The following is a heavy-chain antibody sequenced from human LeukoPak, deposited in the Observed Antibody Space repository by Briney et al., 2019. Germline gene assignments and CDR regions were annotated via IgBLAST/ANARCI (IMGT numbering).Heavy chain of an antibody. CDR3: ARLREIPVFGVVTKSTSYFDY. CDR2: ISSSGRTM. J-gene: IGHJ4*02. D-gene: IGHD3-3*01. CDR1: GFTFSGSA. Sequence: GGSLRLSCAASGFTFSGSAMHWVRQASGKGLEWVSYISSSGRTMYYADSLKGRFTISRDNAKNSLYLQMNSLRAEDTAVYYCARLREIPVFGVVTKSTSYFDYWGQGTLATVSS. V-gene: IGHV3-48*04.